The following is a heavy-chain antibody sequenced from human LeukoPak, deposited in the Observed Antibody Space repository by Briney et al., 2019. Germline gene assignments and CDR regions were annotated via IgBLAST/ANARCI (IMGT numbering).Heavy chain of an antibody. CDR2: IRYDGSNK. Sequence: PGGSLRLSCAASGFTFSSYGMHWVRQAPGKGLEWVAFIRYDGSNKYYADSVKGRFTISRDNSKNTLYLQMNSLRAEDTAVYYCAKGRVRGVYYYYYMDVWGKGTTVTISS. J-gene: IGHJ6*03. V-gene: IGHV3-30*02. D-gene: IGHD3-10*01. CDR3: AKGRVRGVYYYYYMDV. CDR1: GFTFSSYG.